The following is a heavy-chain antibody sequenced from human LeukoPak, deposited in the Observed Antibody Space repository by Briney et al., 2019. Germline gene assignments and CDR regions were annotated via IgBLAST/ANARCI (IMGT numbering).Heavy chain of an antibody. D-gene: IGHD2-2*01. J-gene: IGHJ5*02. V-gene: IGHV3-9*03. CDR3: AKGYCSSTSCYLLFDP. CDR1: GFTFDDYT. CDR2: ISWNSGSI. Sequence: PGGSLRLSCATSGFTFDDYTIHWVRQAPGKGLEWVSGISWNSGSIGYVDSVKGRFTISRDNAKNSLYLQMNSLRAEDMALYYCAKGYCSSTSCYLLFDPWGQGTLVTVSS.